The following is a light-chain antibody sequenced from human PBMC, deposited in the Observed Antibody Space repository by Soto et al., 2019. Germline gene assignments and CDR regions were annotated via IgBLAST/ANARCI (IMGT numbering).Light chain of an antibody. CDR1: QSVSNSY. CDR3: QQYGSSPIT. Sequence: EFVLTQSPGTLSLSPGERATLSCRASQSVSNSYVAWYQQKSGQAPRLLIYDTSSRVTGIPDRFSGSGSGTDFTLTISRLEPEDFAVFYCQQYGSSPITFGQGTRLENK. V-gene: IGKV3-20*01. J-gene: IGKJ5*01. CDR2: DTS.